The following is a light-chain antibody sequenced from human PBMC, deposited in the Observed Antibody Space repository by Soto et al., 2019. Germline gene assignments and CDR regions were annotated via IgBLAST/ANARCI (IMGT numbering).Light chain of an antibody. Sequence: EIVLTQSPGTLSLSPGERATLSCRASQSVSSSFLAWYQQKPGQAPRLLIYGASSRATGIPDRFSGSGSGTDFTLTISILEPEDVAVYYCQQYGSSPLTFGGGTKVAIK. CDR2: GAS. V-gene: IGKV3-20*01. CDR3: QQYGSSPLT. CDR1: QSVSSSF. J-gene: IGKJ4*01.